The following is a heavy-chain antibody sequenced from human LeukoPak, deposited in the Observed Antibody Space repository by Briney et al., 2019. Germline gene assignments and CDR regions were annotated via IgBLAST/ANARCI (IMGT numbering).Heavy chain of an antibody. V-gene: IGHV4-34*01. CDR2: INHSGST. CDR1: GGSFSGYY. D-gene: IGHD2-21*01. Sequence: SETLSLTCAVYGGSFSGYYWSWIRQPPGKGLEWIGEINHSGSTNYNPSLKSRVTISVDTSKNQFSLKLSSVTAADTAVYYCATQKNGGILWWPTNPHDAFDIWGQGTMVTVSS. J-gene: IGHJ3*02. CDR3: ATQKNGGILWWPTNPHDAFDI.